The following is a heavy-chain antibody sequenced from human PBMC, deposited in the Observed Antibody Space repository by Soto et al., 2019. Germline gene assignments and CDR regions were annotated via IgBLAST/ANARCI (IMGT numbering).Heavy chain of an antibody. V-gene: IGHV3-30-3*01. J-gene: IGHJ4*02. D-gene: IGHD2-8*01. Sequence: GGSLRLSCAASGFTFSRYAMHWVRQAPGEGLECVAVISRDGSSKYYGDSVNGRFTVSRDNSNNTVYLSMTSLRPDDTAVFCCARWRNGAVPDSINFWGQGTLVTVSS. CDR2: ISRDGSSK. CDR3: ARWRNGAVPDSINF. CDR1: GFTFSRYA.